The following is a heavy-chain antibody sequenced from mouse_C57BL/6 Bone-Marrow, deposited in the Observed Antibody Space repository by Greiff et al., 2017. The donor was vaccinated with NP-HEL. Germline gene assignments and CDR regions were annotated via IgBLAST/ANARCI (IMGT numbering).Heavy chain of an antibody. V-gene: IGHV2-5*01. CDR3: AKNGTGHYYAMDY. Sequence: QVQLQQSGPGLVQPSQSLSITCTVSGFSLTSYGVHWVRQSPGKGLEWLGVIWRGGSTDYNAAFMSRLSITKDNSKSQVFFKMNSLQADDTAIYYCAKNGTGHYYAMDYWGQGTSVTVSS. CDR1: GFSLTSYG. CDR2: IWRGGST. D-gene: IGHD4-1*01. J-gene: IGHJ4*01.